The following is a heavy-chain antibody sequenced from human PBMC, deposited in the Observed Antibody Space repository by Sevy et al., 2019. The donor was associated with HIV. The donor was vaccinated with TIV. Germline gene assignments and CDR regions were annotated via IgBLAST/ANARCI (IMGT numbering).Heavy chain of an antibody. CDR2: ISSGSSHT. J-gene: IGHJ4*02. CDR3: ARDRRNYGGQYFDY. Sequence: GGSLRLSCAASGFTFSDYYMSWVRQAPGKGLEWISDISSGSSHTNDADSVKGRFTISRGNAKNSLYLEMNSLRVEDTAVYYCARDRRNYGGQYFDYWGQGTLVTVSS. D-gene: IGHD4-17*01. CDR1: GFTFSDYY. V-gene: IGHV3-11*06.